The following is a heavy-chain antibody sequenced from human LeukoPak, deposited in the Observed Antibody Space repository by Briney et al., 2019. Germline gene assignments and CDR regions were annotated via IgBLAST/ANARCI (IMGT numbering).Heavy chain of an antibody. CDR3: ATLVSVSMGIMAESINWFDP. CDR2: FDPEDGET. J-gene: IGHJ5*02. D-gene: IGHD3-16*01. V-gene: IGHV1-24*01. Sequence: CASVKVSCKVSGYTLTELSMHWVRQAPGKGLEWMGGFDPEDGETIYAQKFQGRVTMTEDTSTDTAYMELSSLRSEDTAVYYCATLVSVSMGIMAESINWFDPWGQGTLVTVSS. CDR1: GYTLTELS.